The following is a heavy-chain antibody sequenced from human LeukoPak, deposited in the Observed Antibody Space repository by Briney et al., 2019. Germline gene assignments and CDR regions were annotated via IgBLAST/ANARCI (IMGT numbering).Heavy chain of an antibody. CDR3: AGDGYKTNWYFDL. V-gene: IGHV4-59*01. D-gene: IGHD5-24*01. CDR1: GGSISSYY. J-gene: IGHJ2*01. Sequence: SETLSLTCTVSGGSISSYYWSWIRQPPGKGLEWIGYIYYSGSTNYNPSLKSRVTISVDTSKNQFSLKLSSVTAAHTAVYYCAGDGYKTNWYFDLWGRGTLVTVSS. CDR2: IYYSGST.